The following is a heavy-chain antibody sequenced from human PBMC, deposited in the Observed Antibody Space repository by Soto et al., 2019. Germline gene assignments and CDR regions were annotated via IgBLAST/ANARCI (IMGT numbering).Heavy chain of an antibody. J-gene: IGHJ6*03. V-gene: IGHV3-15*01. CDR2: IKSKTDGGTT. CDR3: TTRHTYPGITIFGVVYYYHYMDV. Sequence: GGSLRLSCAASGFTFSNAWMSWVRQAPGKGLEWVGRIKSKTDGGTTDYAAPVKGRFTISRDDSKNTLYLQMNSLKTEDTAVYYCTTRHTYPGITIFGVVYYYHYMDVWGKGTTVTVSS. D-gene: IGHD3-3*01. CDR1: GFTFSNAW.